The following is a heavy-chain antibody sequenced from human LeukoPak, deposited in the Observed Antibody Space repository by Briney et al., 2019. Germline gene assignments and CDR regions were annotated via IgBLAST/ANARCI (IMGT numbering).Heavy chain of an antibody. J-gene: IGHJ5*02. CDR3: ARAPPLGYRSGNTCYSMVWFDP. V-gene: IGHV4-59*11. CDR2: IYYSGST. Sequence: SETLSRTCSVSGGSITSHYWSWIRQPPGKGLEWIGYIYYSGSTNYNPSLKSRVTISVDTSKNQFSLKLSSVTAADTAVYYCARAPPLGYRSGNTCYSMVWFDPWGQGTLATVSS. D-gene: IGHD2-15*01. CDR1: GGSITSHY.